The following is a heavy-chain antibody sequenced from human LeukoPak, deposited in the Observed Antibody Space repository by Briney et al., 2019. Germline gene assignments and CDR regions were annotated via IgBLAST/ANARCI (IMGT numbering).Heavy chain of an antibody. D-gene: IGHD6-13*01. Sequence: GGSLRLSCAASGFTFDDYAMHWVRQAPGKGLEWVSGISWNSGSIGYADSVKGRFTISRDNAKNSLYLQMNSLRAEDTALYYCAKDIGPDSSSWYGAFDIWGQGTMVTVSS. CDR1: GFTFDDYA. V-gene: IGHV3-9*01. J-gene: IGHJ3*02. CDR3: AKDIGPDSSSWYGAFDI. CDR2: ISWNSGSI.